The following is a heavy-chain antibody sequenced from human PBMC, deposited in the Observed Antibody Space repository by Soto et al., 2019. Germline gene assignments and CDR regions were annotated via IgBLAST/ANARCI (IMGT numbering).Heavy chain of an antibody. D-gene: IGHD2-2*01. Sequence: PGGSLRLSCAASGFTFSDYYMSWIRQAPGKGLEWVSYISSSSSYTNYADSVKGRFTISRDNAKNSLYLQMNSLRAEDTAVYYCARVIVVVPARANWFDPWGQGTLVTVSS. V-gene: IGHV3-11*06. CDR3: ARVIVVVPARANWFDP. CDR2: ISSSSSYT. CDR1: GFTFSDYY. J-gene: IGHJ5*02.